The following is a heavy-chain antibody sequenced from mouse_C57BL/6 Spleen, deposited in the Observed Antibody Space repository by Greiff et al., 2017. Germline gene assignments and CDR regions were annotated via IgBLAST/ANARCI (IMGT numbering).Heavy chain of an antibody. CDR2: IRYDGST. D-gene: IGHD3-3*01. V-gene: IGHV3-6*01. CDR3: AREGAGHWYFEG. CDR1: GYSITSGYY. J-gene: IGHJ1*03. Sequence: EVKLQQSGPGLVKPSPSLSFTCSVSGYSITSGYYWYWIRQFPGNKLEWMGYIRYDGSTNYNPSLKNRTSITGDTSKNQSYLKLNSVTAEDSATYYCAREGAGHWYFEGWGTGTTVTVSS.